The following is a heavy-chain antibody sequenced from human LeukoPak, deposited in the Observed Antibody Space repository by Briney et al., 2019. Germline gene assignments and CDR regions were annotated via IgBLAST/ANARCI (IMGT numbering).Heavy chain of an antibody. J-gene: IGHJ3*02. D-gene: IGHD3-22*01. Sequence: GGSLRLSCAASGFPFSDFAMSWVRQAPGKGLEWVSGMRAIGGSTYYADSLKGRFTISRDNSKNTLYLQMNSLRAEDTAVYYCARDRYYDSSGYHSWKAFDIWGQGTMVTVSS. CDR1: GFPFSDFA. V-gene: IGHV3-23*01. CDR2: MRAIGGST. CDR3: ARDRYYDSSGYHSWKAFDI.